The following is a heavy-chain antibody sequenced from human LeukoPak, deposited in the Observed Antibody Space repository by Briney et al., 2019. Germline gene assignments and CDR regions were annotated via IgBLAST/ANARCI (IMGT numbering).Heavy chain of an antibody. CDR1: GGSISNYY. V-gene: IGHV4-59*08. J-gene: IGHJ4*02. CDR3: ARGYSSSWYYFDY. Sequence: SETLSLTCTVSGGSISNYYWSWVRQPPGKGLEWIGYVHYSGSTNYNPSLKSRATISVDTSKSQFSLKLSSVTAADTAIYYCARGYSSSWYYFDYWGQGTLVTVSS. CDR2: VHYSGST. D-gene: IGHD6-13*01.